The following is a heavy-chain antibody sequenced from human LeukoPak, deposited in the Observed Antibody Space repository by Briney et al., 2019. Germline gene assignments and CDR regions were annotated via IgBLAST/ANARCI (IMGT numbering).Heavy chain of an antibody. CDR3: ARDGYSGYDHFDY. V-gene: IGHV3-48*03. D-gene: IGHD5-12*01. CDR2: ITTSGSTI. Sequence: GGSLRLSCAASGFTFSNYEMNRVRQAPGKGLEWVSYITTSGSTIYYADSVKGRFTISRDNAENSLHLQMNSLRAEDTAVYYCARDGYSGYDHFDYWGQGTLVTVSS. J-gene: IGHJ4*02. CDR1: GFTFSNYE.